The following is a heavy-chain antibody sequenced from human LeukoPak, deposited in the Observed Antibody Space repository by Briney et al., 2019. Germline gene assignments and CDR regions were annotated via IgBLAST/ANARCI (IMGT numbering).Heavy chain of an antibody. CDR3: ARAGYSSSWLSNNWFDP. CDR2: ISYDGSNK. J-gene: IGHJ5*02. D-gene: IGHD6-13*01. V-gene: IGHV3-30*04. CDR1: GFTFSSYA. Sequence: GGSLRLSCAASGFTFSSYAMHWVRQAPGKGLEWVAVISYDGSNKYYADSVKGQFTISRDNSKNTLYLQMNSLRAEDTAVYCCARAGYSSSWLSNNWFDPWGQGTLVTVSS.